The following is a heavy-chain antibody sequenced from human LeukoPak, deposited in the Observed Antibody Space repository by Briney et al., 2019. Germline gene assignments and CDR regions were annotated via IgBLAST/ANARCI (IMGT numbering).Heavy chain of an antibody. J-gene: IGHJ6*03. CDR1: GFTFTDYS. V-gene: IGHV3-21*01. D-gene: IGHD3-3*01. CDR2: ISTVSTYK. CDR3: ARDGSGFYLYYYMDV. Sequence: GGSLTLSCAASGFTFTDYSMTWVRQAPGKGLEWVSSISTVSTYKFYSDSVKGRFTISRDNAKNILYLQMSSLSAEDTAVYYCARDGSGFYLYYYMDVWGRGTPVTVSS.